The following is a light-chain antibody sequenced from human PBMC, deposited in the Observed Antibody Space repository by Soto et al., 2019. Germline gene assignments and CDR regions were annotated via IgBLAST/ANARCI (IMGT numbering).Light chain of an antibody. CDR3: QQYHNWPPAWT. Sequence: EIVMTQSPATLSVSPGESATLSCRASESISRNLAWYQQKPGQAPRLLVYGASTRASGVAARFSGGGSGTDFTLTISSLQSEDFAIYHCQQYHNWPPAWTFGQGTQVDIK. CDR1: ESISRN. J-gene: IGKJ1*01. CDR2: GAS. V-gene: IGKV3-15*01.